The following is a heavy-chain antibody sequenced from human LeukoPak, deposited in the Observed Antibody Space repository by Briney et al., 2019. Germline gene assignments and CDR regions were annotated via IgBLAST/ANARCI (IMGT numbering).Heavy chain of an antibody. D-gene: IGHD6-19*01. CDR1: GFTVSNNG. V-gene: IGHV3-21*01. CDR2: ISSSSSYI. Sequence: GGSLRLSCVASGFTVSNNGLSWFRQAPGKRLEWVSSISSSSSYIYYADSVKGRFTISRDNAKNSLYLQMNSLRAEDTAVYYCARDPRIAVTWGQGTLVTVSS. J-gene: IGHJ4*02. CDR3: ARDPRIAVT.